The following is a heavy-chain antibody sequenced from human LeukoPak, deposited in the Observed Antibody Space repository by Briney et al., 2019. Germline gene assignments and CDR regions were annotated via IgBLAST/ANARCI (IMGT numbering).Heavy chain of an antibody. CDR1: GGSISRYY. CDR3: ARVNYGSGAYYFDY. Sequence: SETLALTCTVAGGSISRYYWSWVRQPAGKGVGWGGRIYTSGRNNYNPSLKSRVTILVDTSKNQLSLKLSSVTAADTAVYYCARVNYGSGAYYFDYWGQGTLVTVSS. CDR2: IYTSGRN. J-gene: IGHJ4*02. D-gene: IGHD3-10*01. V-gene: IGHV4-4*07.